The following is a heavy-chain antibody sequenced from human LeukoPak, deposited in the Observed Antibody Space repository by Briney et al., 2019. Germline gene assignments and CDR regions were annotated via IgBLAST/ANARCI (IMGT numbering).Heavy chain of an antibody. J-gene: IGHJ5*02. CDR2: INHSGST. D-gene: IGHD3-10*01. V-gene: IGHV4-39*01. CDR3: ARHLRRITMVRREQFDP. Sequence: PSETLSLTCTVSGGSISSSSYYWSWIRQPPGKGLEWIGEINHSGSTNYNPSLKSRVTISVDTSKNQLSLKLSSVTAADTAVYYCARHLRRITMVRREQFDPWGQGTLVTVSS. CDR1: GGSISSSSYY.